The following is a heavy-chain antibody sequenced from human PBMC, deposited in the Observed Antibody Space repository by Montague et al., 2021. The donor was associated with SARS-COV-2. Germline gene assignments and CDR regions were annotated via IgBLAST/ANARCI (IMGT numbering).Heavy chain of an antibody. D-gene: IGHD4-11*01. CDR1: GGSVSSISSH. V-gene: IGHV4-39*01. CDR2: FYYAGGT. Sequence: SETLSLTCTVSGGSVSSISSHWGWIRQPPGKGLESIGSFYYAGGTQYNPSLKSRVTISVDTSNDQFSLKMNSVTAADTAVYFCARLYSSSFDYWGQGTLVTVSS. CDR3: ARLYSSSFDY. J-gene: IGHJ4*02.